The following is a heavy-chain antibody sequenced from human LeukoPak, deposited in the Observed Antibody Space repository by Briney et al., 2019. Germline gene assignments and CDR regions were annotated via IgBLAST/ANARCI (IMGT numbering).Heavy chain of an antibody. CDR1: GGSISSGDYY. CDR3: ARGLYDSSGFYYMDV. V-gene: IGHV4-61*08. CDR2: IHYSGST. Sequence: SQTLSLTCTVSGGSISSGDYYWSWIRQPPGKGLEWIGYIHYSGSTNYNPSLKSRVTISVDTSKNQFSLKLSSVTAADTAVYYWARGLYDSSGFYYMDVWGKGTTVTVSS. J-gene: IGHJ6*03. D-gene: IGHD3-22*01.